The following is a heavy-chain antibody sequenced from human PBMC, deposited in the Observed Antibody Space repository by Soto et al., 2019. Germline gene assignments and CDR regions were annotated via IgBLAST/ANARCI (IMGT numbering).Heavy chain of an antibody. J-gene: IGHJ4*02. V-gene: IGHV3-30*18. CDR1: GFIFSSYG. CDR2: ISNDGNQK. D-gene: IGHD2-15*01. Sequence: QVQLVESGGGVVQPGRSLRLSCVVSGFIFSSYGIHWVRQAPGKGLEWVAVISNDGNQKHYADSVKGRFTISRDNSKNPLYLHINSLRAEDTAVSYCAKHPPDTCRGGGCYDYWGQGTLVTVSS. CDR3: AKHPPDTCRGGGCYDY.